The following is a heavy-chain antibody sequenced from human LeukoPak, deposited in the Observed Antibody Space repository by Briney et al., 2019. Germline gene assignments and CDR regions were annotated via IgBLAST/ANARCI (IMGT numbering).Heavy chain of an antibody. CDR2: IYYSGST. V-gene: IGHV4-39*01. Sequence: SETLSLTCTVSGGSISSSSYYWGWIRQPPGKGLEWIGSIYYSGSTYYNPSLKSRVTISVDTSKNQFSLKLSSVTAADTAVYYCASPSGGYYDSSGYYSGFDYWGQGTLVTVSS. J-gene: IGHJ4*02. CDR1: GGSISSSSYY. D-gene: IGHD3-22*01. CDR3: ASPSGGYYDSSGYYSGFDY.